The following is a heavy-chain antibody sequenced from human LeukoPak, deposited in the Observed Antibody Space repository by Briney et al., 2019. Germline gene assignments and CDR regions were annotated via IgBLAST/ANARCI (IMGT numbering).Heavy chain of an antibody. D-gene: IGHD6-13*01. CDR2: IYYSGST. CDR1: GGSISSYY. CDR3: AKDREQLVLLAWFDP. V-gene: IGHV4-59*01. J-gene: IGHJ5*02. Sequence: SETLSLTCTVSGGSISSYYWSWIRQPPGKGLEWIGYIYYSGSTNYNPSLKSRVTISVDTSKNQFSLKLSSVTAADTAVYYCAKDREQLVLLAWFDPWGQGTLVTVSS.